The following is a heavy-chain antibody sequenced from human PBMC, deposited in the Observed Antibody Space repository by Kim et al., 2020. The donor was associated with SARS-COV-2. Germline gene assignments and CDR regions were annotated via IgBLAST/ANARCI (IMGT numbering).Heavy chain of an antibody. V-gene: IGHV1-46*01. J-gene: IGHJ4*02. Sequence: YGQKFKGRVTVTRDTSTSTVYMELSSRRSEDTAVYYCARVWPDTAMVNDYWGQGTLVTVSS. CDR3: ARVWPDTAMVNDY. D-gene: IGHD5-18*01.